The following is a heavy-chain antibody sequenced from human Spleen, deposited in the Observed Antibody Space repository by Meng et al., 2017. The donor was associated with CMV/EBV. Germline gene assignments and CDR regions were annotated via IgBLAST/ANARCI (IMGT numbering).Heavy chain of an antibody. J-gene: IGHJ6*02. CDR2: IYSGGST. CDR3: ARDCHPLRGNPNYPAGMDV. V-gene: IGHV3-53*01. D-gene: IGHD4/OR15-4a*01. CDR1: GFTVSSNY. Sequence: GGSLRLSCAASGFTVSSNYMSWVRQAPGKGLEWVSVIYSGGSTYYADSVKGRFTISRDNSKNTLYLQMNSLRAEDTAVYYCARDCHPLRGNPNYPAGMDVWGQGTTVTVSS.